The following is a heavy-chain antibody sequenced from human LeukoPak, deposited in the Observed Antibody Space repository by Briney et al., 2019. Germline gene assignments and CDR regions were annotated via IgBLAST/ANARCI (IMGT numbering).Heavy chain of an antibody. CDR2: INPNSGGT. CDR1: GYTFTGYY. D-gene: IGHD3-9*01. CDR3: ASYGRGYDILTGPGFDY. V-gene: IGHV1-2*02. J-gene: IGHJ4*02. Sequence: ASVKVSCKASGYTFTGYYMHWVRQAPGQGLEWMGWINPNSGGTNYAQKFQGRVTMTRDTSISTAYMELSRLRSDDTAVYYCASYGRGYDILTGPGFDYWGQGTLVTVSS.